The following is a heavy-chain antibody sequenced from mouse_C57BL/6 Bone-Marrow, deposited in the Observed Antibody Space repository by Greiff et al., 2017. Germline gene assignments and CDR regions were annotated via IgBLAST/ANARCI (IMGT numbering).Heavy chain of an antibody. CDR3: ARGEYYGSAWFAY. Sequence: DVMLVESEGGLVQPGSSMKLSCTASGFTFSDYYMAWVRQVPEKGLEWVANINYDGSSNYYLDSLKSRFIISRDNAKNILYLQMSSLKSEDTATYYCARGEYYGSAWFAYWGQGTTLTVSS. CDR1: GFTFSDYY. V-gene: IGHV5-16*01. CDR2: INYDGSSN. D-gene: IGHD1-1*01. J-gene: IGHJ2*01.